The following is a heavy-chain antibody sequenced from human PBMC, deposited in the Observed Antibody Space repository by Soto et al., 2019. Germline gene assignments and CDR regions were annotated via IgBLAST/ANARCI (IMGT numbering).Heavy chain of an antibody. V-gene: IGHV4-4*07. CDR3: ARADYGDLDSDYYYYGMDV. CDR1: GGSISSYY. D-gene: IGHD4-17*01. J-gene: IGHJ6*02. Sequence: SETLSLTCTVSGGSISSYYWSWIRQPAGKGLEWIGRIYTSGSTNYNPSLKSRVTMSVDTSKNQFSLKLSSVTAADTAVYYCARADYGDLDSDYYYYGMDVWGQGTTVTVSS. CDR2: IYTSGST.